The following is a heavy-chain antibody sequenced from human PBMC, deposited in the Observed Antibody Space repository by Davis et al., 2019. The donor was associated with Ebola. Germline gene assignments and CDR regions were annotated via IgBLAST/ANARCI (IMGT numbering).Heavy chain of an antibody. J-gene: IGHJ4*02. D-gene: IGHD1-14*01. Sequence: AASVKVSCKASGYTFTSYAMHWVRQAPGQRLEWMGWINAGNGNTKYSQKFQGRVTITRDTSASTAYMELSSLRSEDMAAYYCAREEPGGWFDYWGQGTLVTVSS. CDR3: AREEPGGWFDY. CDR1: GYTFTSYA. CDR2: INAGNGNT. V-gene: IGHV1-3*01.